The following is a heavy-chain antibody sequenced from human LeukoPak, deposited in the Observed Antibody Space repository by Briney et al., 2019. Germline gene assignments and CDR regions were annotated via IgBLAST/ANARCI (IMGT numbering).Heavy chain of an antibody. CDR3: ARDSEIAASGPGAGFNY. CDR1: GFTFSSYA. J-gene: IGHJ4*02. D-gene: IGHD6-6*01. CDR2: ISNSNSYM. V-gene: IGHV3-21*01. Sequence: KPGGSLRLSCAASGFTFSSYAMNWVRQAPGKGLEWVAGISNSNSYMYYADSVKGRLTISRDNTKNSLYLQMNRLRAEDTAVYYCARDSEIAASGPGAGFNYWGQGTLVIVSS.